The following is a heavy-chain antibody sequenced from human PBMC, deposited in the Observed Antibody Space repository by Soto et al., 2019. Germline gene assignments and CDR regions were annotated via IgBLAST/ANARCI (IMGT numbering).Heavy chain of an antibody. CDR3: ASEITMALGVIWYDYGMAA. V-gene: IGHV1-46*01. J-gene: IGHJ6*02. CDR2: IKSRGGST. D-gene: IGHD3-10*01. CDR1: GNTFTTYH. Sequence: QVQVVQSGAEVKKPGASVNISCKASGNTFTTYHIHWVRQAPGQGLEWMGIIKSRGGSTTYAQKFQGRVTVTRDTSTSTVYMELSSLRCDDTAVYYCASEITMALGVIWYDYGMAAWGQGTTVTVSS.